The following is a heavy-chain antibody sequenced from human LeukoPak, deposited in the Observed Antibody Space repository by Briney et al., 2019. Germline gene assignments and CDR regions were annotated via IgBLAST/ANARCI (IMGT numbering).Heavy chain of an antibody. D-gene: IGHD6-6*01. CDR1: GFTLSSYG. CDR3: ARDRVAARQWGYYYYMDV. CDR2: IQSDGSNK. J-gene: IGHJ6*03. V-gene: IGHV3-30*02. Sequence: PGGSLRLSCAASGFTLSSYGIHWVRQAPGKGLEWVAFIQSDGSNKYYADSVKGRFTISRDSSKNTLYLQMNSLRAEDTAVYYCARDRVAARQWGYYYYMDVWGKGTTVTVSS.